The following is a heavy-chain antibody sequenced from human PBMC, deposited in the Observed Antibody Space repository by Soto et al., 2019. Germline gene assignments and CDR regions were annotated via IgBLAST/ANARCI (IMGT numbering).Heavy chain of an antibody. CDR1: GGPISSYY. D-gene: IGHD5-12*01. J-gene: IGHJ6*02. V-gene: IGHV4-59*01. Sequence: PSETLSLTCTVSGGPISSYYWSWIRQPPGKGLEWIGYIYYSGSTNYNPSLKSRVTISVDTSKNQSSLKLSSVTAADTAVYYCARGHSGYDIIPYYYYGMDVWGQGTTVTVSS. CDR3: ARGHSGYDIIPYYYYGMDV. CDR2: IYYSGST.